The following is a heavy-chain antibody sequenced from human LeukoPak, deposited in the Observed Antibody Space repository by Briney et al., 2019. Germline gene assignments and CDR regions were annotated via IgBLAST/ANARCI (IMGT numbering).Heavy chain of an antibody. D-gene: IGHD3-22*01. J-gene: IGHJ3*02. V-gene: IGHV3-53*01. CDR3: ARGHYYDSSGPASGDAFDI. CDR1: GFTVSSNY. Sequence: GGSLRLSCAASGFTVSSNYMSWVRQAPGKGLEWVSVIYSGGSTYYADSVKGRFTISRDNSKNTLYLQMNSLRAEDTAVYYCARGHYYDSSGPASGDAFDIWGQGTMVTVSS. CDR2: IYSGGST.